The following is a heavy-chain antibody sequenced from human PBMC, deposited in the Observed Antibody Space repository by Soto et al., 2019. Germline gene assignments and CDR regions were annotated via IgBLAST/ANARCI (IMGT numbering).Heavy chain of an antibody. J-gene: IGHJ5*02. V-gene: IGHV1-18*01. D-gene: IGHD3-3*01. CDR2: IGAYNGNT. CDR3: ARARYYDFWSGYTSGDWFDP. Sequence: QVQLVQSGAEVKKPGASVKVSCKASGYTFTSYGISWVRQAPGQGLEWMGWIGAYNGNTNYAQKLQGRVTMTTDTSTSTAYMELRSLRSDDTAVYYCARARYYDFWSGYTSGDWFDPWGQGTLVTVSS. CDR1: GYTFTSYG.